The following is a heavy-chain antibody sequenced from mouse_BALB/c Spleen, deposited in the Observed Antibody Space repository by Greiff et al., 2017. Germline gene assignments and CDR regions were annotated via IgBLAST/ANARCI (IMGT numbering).Heavy chain of an antibody. V-gene: IGHV5-12-1*01. CDR3: ARHGGLLLQYFDV. Sequence: EVQLQESGGGLVKPGGSLKLSCAASGFAFSSYDMSWVRQTPEKRLEWVAYISSGGGSTYYPDTVKGRFTISRDNAKNTLYLQMSSLKSEDTAMYYCARHGGLLLQYFDVWGAGTTVTVSS. J-gene: IGHJ1*01. CDR2: ISSGGGST. CDR1: GFAFSSYD. D-gene: IGHD1-1*01.